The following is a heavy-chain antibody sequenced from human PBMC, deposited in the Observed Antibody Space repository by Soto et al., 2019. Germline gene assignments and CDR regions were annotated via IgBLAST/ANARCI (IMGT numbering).Heavy chain of an antibody. V-gene: IGHV4-39*01. CDR3: ARLNGYCVSTNCHGYYGMDV. CDR2: IYSSENT. Sequence: PSETTSITCTVSGGSVCSNSYAWGWIRQSPGKGLEWIGTIYSSENTYYNPSLLSRVTISVDTSRNEFSLRLSSVTAADTAVYYCARLNGYCVSTNCHGYYGMDVWGQGTTVTVSS. D-gene: IGHD2-2*03. J-gene: IGHJ6*02. CDR1: GGSVCSNSYA.